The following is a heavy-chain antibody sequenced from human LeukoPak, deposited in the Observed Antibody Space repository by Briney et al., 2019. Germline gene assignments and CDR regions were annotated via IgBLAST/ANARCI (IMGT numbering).Heavy chain of an antibody. V-gene: IGHV1-2*02. D-gene: IGHD3-22*01. Sequence: ASVKVSCKASGYTFTSYYMHWVRQAPGQGLEWMGWINPNSGGTNYARKFQGRVTMTRDTSISTAYMELSRLRSDDTAVYYCARDWGYYDSSGYYNAFDIWGQGTMVTVSS. CDR1: GYTFTSYY. J-gene: IGHJ3*02. CDR3: ARDWGYYDSSGYYNAFDI. CDR2: INPNSGGT.